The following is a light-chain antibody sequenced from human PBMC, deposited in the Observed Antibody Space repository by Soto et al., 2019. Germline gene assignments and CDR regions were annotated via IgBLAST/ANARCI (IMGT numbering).Light chain of an antibody. CDR3: SSYAGSNSYV. Sequence: SVLTRPPSASGSAGQAVTISCTGTSSDVGDHNYVSWYQHHPGKAPKLVIYEVSQRPSGVPDRFSGSKSGNTASLTVSGLQADDEADYYCSSYAGSNSYVFGTGTKVTVL. V-gene: IGLV2-8*01. J-gene: IGLJ1*01. CDR2: EVS. CDR1: SSDVGDHNY.